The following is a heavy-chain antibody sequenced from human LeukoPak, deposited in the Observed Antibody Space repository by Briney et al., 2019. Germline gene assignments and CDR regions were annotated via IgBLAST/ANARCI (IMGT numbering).Heavy chain of an antibody. D-gene: IGHD3-10*01. CDR2: ISGSGGST. V-gene: IGHV3-23*01. J-gene: IGHJ4*02. CDR1: AFTFSSYA. CDR3: LWFGELSLGY. Sequence: GGSLRLSCAASAFTFSSYAMSWVRQAPGKGLEWVSSISGSGGSTYYADSVKGRFTIYRDNSKKTLYLQMNSVRAEDTAVYYCLWFGELSLGYWGQGTLVTVSS.